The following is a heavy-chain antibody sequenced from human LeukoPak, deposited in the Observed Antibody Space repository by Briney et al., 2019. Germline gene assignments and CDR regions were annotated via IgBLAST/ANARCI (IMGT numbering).Heavy chain of an antibody. V-gene: IGHV4-59*01. J-gene: IGHJ5*01. CDR3: ARDIAANWFDS. D-gene: IGHD2-15*01. CDR1: GGSISSYY. CDR2: IYYSGST. Sequence: TPSETLSLTCTVSGGSISSYYWSWIRQPPGKGLEWIGYIYYSGSTNYNPSLKSRVTISVDTSKNQFSLKLTSVTAADTAVYYCARDIAANWFDSWGQGTLVTVSS.